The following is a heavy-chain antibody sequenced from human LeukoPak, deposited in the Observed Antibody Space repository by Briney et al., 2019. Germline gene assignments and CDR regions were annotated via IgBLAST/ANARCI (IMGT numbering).Heavy chain of an antibody. CDR1: GFTFSSYV. V-gene: IGHV3-21*01. CDR3: ASSGNTAMVTGIDY. D-gene: IGHD5-18*01. Sequence: PGGSLILSCVASGFTFSSYVMSWVRQAPGKGLEWVSSISSSSSYIYYADSVKGRFTISRDNAKNSLYLQMNSLRAEDTAVYYCASSGNTAMVTGIDYWGQGTLVTVSS. CDR2: ISSSSSYI. J-gene: IGHJ4*02.